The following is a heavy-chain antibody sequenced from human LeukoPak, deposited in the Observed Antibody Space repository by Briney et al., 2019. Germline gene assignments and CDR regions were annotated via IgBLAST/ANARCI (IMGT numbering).Heavy chain of an antibody. CDR1: GGSISSYY. J-gene: IGHJ4*02. D-gene: IGHD5-24*01. Sequence: SETLSLTCTVSGGSISSYYWGWIRQPPGKGLEWIGYIYYSGSTNCNPSLKSRVTISVDTSKNQFSLKLSSVTAADTAVYYCARWVWDGYNDYFDYWGQGTLVTVSS. CDR2: IYYSGST. V-gene: IGHV4-59*01. CDR3: ARWVWDGYNDYFDY.